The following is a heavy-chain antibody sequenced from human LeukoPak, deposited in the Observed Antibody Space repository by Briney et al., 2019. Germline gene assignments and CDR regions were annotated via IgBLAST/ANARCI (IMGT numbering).Heavy chain of an antibody. CDR1: GGSISDYY. CDR2: IYSRGST. D-gene: IGHD3-22*01. CDR3: ARASVGGGGYYPLSY. J-gene: IGHJ4*02. V-gene: IGHV4-59*12. Sequence: ASETLSLTCTVSGGSISDYYWSWIRQPPGKGLEWVGYIYSRGSTNYNPSLRSRVTISVDTSKNQFSLNLRSVTAADTAAYYCARASVGGGGYYPLSYWGQGTLVAVSS.